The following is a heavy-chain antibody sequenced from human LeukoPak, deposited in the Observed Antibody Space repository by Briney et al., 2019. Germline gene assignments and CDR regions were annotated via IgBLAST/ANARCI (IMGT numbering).Heavy chain of an antibody. Sequence: GGSLRLSCAASGFTFSSYAMHWVRQAPGKGLEWVAVISYDGSNKYYADSVKGRFTISRDNSKNTLYLQMNSLRAEDTAVYYCARDVPAGGLDHWGQGTLVTVSS. CDR1: GFTFSSYA. V-gene: IGHV3-30-3*01. J-gene: IGHJ4*02. D-gene: IGHD2-2*01. CDR3: ARDVPAGGLDH. CDR2: ISYDGSNK.